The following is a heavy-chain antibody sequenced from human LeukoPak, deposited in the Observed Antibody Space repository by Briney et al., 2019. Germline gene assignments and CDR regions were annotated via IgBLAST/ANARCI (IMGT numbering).Heavy chain of an antibody. D-gene: IGHD2-2*01. V-gene: IGHV3-30*18. Sequence: TGGSLRLSCAASGFTFNNYGMHWVRQAPGKGLEWVAVISYDGGNKHYPDSVKGRFTISRDISTDTLWLQMDSLRTEDTAVYYCAKGPLRGTAAAIDYWGQGTLVTVSS. CDR2: ISYDGGNK. J-gene: IGHJ4*02. CDR1: GFTFNNYG. CDR3: AKGPLRGTAAAIDY.